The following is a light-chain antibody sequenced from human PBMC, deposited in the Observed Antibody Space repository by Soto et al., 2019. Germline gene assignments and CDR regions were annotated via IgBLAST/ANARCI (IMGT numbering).Light chain of an antibody. CDR1: QGISSY. Sequence: DIQMTQSPSSLFASVGDRVTITGRAGQGISSYLAWYQQTQGKAPKILIYAASTLQSGVPSRFRGSGSGTDFTLTISSLQPEDFATYYCQQLNSYPSTFGQGTRLEIK. CDR2: AAS. J-gene: IGKJ5*01. V-gene: IGKV1-9*01. CDR3: QQLNSYPST.